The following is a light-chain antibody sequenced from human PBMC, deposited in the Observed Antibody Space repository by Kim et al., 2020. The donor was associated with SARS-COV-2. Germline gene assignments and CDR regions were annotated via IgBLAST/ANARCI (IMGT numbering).Light chain of an antibody. J-gene: IGLJ2*01. CDR2: GNT. V-gene: IGLV1-40*01. CDR1: SSNIGAGYD. CDR3: QSYDRGLSGRV. Sequence: QRVTISCTGSSSNIGAGYDVHWYQQLPGTAPKLLIYGNTNRPSGFPDRFSGSKSGTSASLAITGLQAEDESDYYCQSYDRGLSGRVFGGGTQLTVL.